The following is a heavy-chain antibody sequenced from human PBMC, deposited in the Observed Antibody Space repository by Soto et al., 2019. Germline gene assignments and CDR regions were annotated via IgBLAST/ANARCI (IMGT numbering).Heavy chain of an antibody. V-gene: IGHV3-23*01. CDR3: AKVLSFRYYDSSGYQGDY. J-gene: IGHJ4*02. CDR1: GFTFSSYA. D-gene: IGHD3-22*01. Sequence: EVQLLESGGGLVQPGGSLRLSCAASGFTFSSYAMSWVRQAPGKGLEWVSAFSGSGGSTYYADSVKGRFTISIDNSKNTLYLQMNSLREEDTAVYYCAKVLSFRYYDSSGYQGDYWGRGSLVAVSS. CDR2: FSGSGGST.